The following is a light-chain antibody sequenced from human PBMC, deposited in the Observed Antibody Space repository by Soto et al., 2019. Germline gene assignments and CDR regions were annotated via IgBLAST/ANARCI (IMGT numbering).Light chain of an antibody. J-gene: IGKJ3*01. CDR2: GAS. Sequence: EIVLTQSPGTLSLSPGERATLSCRASQSVSSSYLAWYQQKPDQAPRLLIYGASSRATGIPDRFSGSGSGTDFTLTISRLEPEDFAVYYCQQYGSSREFTFGPGTKVDIK. V-gene: IGKV3-20*01. CDR1: QSVSSSY. CDR3: QQYGSSREFT.